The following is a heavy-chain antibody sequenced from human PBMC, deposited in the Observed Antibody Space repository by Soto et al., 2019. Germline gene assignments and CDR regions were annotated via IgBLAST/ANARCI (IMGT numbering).Heavy chain of an antibody. Sequence: SETLSLTCTVSGISISDYYWNWVRQPPGKGLEWIGDIYYSGSTNYNPSLKSRVTISVDRSGNQFSLRLTSVTAADTAVYYCARVRSTFDYWGQGTLVTVSS. J-gene: IGHJ4*02. CDR2: IYYSGST. CDR1: GISISDYY. V-gene: IGHV4-59*01. CDR3: ARVRSTFDY. D-gene: IGHD6-6*01.